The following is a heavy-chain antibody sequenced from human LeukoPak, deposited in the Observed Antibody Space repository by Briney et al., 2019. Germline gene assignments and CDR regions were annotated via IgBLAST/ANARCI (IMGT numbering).Heavy chain of an antibody. Sequence: KASETLSLTCTVSGGSISSYYWSWIRQPPGKGLEWIGYIYYIGSTNYNPSLKIRVTISVDTSKNQFSLKLSSVTAADTAVYYCARGLYGSGSYYNWGTNPILFDYWGQGTLVTVSS. CDR1: GGSISSYY. CDR3: ARGLYGSGSYYNWGTNPILFDY. D-gene: IGHD3-10*01. CDR2: IYYIGST. J-gene: IGHJ4*02. V-gene: IGHV4-59*01.